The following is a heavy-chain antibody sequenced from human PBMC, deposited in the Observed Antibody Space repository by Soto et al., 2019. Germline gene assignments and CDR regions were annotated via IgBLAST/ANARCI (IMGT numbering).Heavy chain of an antibody. Sequence: ASVKVSCKASGGTFSSYAISWVRQAPGQGLEWMGGIIPIFGTANYAQKFRGRVTITADESTSTAYMELSSLRSEDTAVYYCARSVGYRNYYYYGMDVWGQGTTVTVSS. CDR1: GGTFSSYA. CDR3: ARSVGYRNYYYYGMDV. CDR2: IIPIFGTA. J-gene: IGHJ6*02. D-gene: IGHD5-18*01. V-gene: IGHV1-69*13.